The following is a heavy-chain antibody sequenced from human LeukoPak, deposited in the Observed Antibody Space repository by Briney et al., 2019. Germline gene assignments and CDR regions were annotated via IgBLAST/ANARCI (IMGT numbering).Heavy chain of an antibody. CDR2: IYYSGST. Sequence: PSETLSLTCTVSGGSISSYYWSWIRQPPGKGLEWIGYIYYSGSTNYNPSLKSRVTISVDTSKNQFSLKLSSVTAADTAVYYCARAQYFDWLSLYYYYGMDVWGQGTTVTVSS. CDR3: ARAQYFDWLSLYYYYGMDV. D-gene: IGHD3-9*01. J-gene: IGHJ6*02. V-gene: IGHV4-59*01. CDR1: GGSISSYY.